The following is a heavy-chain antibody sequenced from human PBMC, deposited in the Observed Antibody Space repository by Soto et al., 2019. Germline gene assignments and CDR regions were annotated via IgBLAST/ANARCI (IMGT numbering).Heavy chain of an antibody. J-gene: IGHJ4*02. D-gene: IGHD2-8*01. V-gene: IGHV1-18*01. Sequence: ASVKVSCKASGYTFTSYGISWVRQAPGQGLEWMGWVSAYNGDTNYAQNFQGRVTMTTDTSTSTAYMDLRSLRFDDTATYYCARDRGYCANGVCFRYDYWGQGTLVTVSS. CDR1: GYTFTSYG. CDR3: ARDRGYCANGVCFRYDY. CDR2: VSAYNGDT.